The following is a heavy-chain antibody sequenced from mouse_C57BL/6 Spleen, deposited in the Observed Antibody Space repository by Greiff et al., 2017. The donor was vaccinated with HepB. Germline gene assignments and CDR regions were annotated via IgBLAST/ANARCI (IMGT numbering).Heavy chain of an antibody. CDR1: GYTFTSYG. D-gene: IGHD2-4*01. CDR2: IYPRSGNT. CDR3: AQSYDYGGGYYFDY. J-gene: IGHJ2*01. Sequence: VKLMESGAELARPGASVKLSCKASGYTFTSYGISWVKQRTGQGLEWIGEIYPRSGNTYYNEKFKGKATLTADKSSSTAYMELRSLTYEDYAVYFCAQSYDYGGGYYFDYWGQGTTLTVSS. V-gene: IGHV1-81*01.